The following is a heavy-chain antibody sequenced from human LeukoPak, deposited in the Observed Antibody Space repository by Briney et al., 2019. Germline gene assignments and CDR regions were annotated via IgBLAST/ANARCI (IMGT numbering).Heavy chain of an antibody. Sequence: SETLSLTCSVSGYSINSGYYWGWIRQPPGKGLEWIVNIYQTGKTYYNPSLKSRVTISIDTSKNQFSLKLSSVTAADTAVYYCARVDFRVTRFIDYYYMDVWGKGTTVTVSS. D-gene: IGHD4-17*01. CDR2: IYQTGKT. CDR3: ARVDFRVTRFIDYYYMDV. J-gene: IGHJ6*03. CDR1: GYSINSGYY. V-gene: IGHV4-38-2*02.